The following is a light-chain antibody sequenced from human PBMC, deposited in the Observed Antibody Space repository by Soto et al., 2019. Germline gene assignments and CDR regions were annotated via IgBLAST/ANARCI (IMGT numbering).Light chain of an antibody. V-gene: IGKV3-20*01. J-gene: IGKJ2*01. CDR1: QSVSSSY. Sequence: EIVLTQSPGTLSLSPGERATLSCRASQSVSSSYFAWYRQKPGQAPGLLIYGASSRSTGIPDRFSGSGSGTDFTLTISRLEPEDFAVYYCQQYGSSPYTFGQGTKLEIK. CDR2: GAS. CDR3: QQYGSSPYT.